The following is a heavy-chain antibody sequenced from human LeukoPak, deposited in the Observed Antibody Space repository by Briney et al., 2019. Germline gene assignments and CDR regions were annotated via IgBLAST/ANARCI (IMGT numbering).Heavy chain of an antibody. J-gene: IGHJ4*02. V-gene: IGHV1-24*01. CDR3: ATSGDYGEVFDY. Sequence: ASVKVSXKVSGYTLTELSMHWVRQAPGKGLEWMGGFDPEDGETIYAQKFQGRVTMTEDTSTDTAYMELSSLRSEDTAVYYCATSGDYGEVFDYWGQGTLVTVSS. CDR2: FDPEDGET. D-gene: IGHD4-17*01. CDR1: GYTLTELS.